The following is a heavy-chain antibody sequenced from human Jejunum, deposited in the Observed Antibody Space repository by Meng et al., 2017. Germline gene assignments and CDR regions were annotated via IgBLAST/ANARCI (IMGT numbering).Heavy chain of an antibody. CDR2: INAGNGNT. D-gene: IGHD6-6*01. V-gene: IGHV1-3*01. Sequence: QVQLGESGGGVKEPGASVKVSCKASGYTFTTYAMHWVRQAPGQRLEWMGWINAGNGNTKYSQKFQGRVTITRDTSASTAYMELNNLRSEDTAVYFCARLHSSSSGEVFDYWGQGTLVTVSS. CDR1: GYTFTTYA. J-gene: IGHJ4*02. CDR3: ARLHSSSSGEVFDY.